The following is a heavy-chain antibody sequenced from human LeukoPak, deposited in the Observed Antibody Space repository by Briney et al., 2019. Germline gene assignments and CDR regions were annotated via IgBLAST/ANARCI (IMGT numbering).Heavy chain of an antibody. CDR3: VRHGLGSSWFVFDY. CDR2: IYPGDSDP. V-gene: IGHV5-51*01. J-gene: IGHJ4*02. CDR1: GYTFTTYW. Sequence: GESLKISCKGSGYTFTTYWIGWVRQMPGKGLEWMGIIYPGDSDPRYSPSFQGQVTISADKSISTAYLQWSSLKASDSAMYYCVRHGLGSSWFVFDYWRQGTLVTVSS. D-gene: IGHD6-13*01.